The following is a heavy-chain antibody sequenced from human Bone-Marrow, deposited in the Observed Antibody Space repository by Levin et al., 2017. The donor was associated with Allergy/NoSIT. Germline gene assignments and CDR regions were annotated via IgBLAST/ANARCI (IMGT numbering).Heavy chain of an antibody. J-gene: IGHJ4*02. CDR2: FLPIFGTT. CDR1: GGTFSSYA. Sequence: AASVKVSCKASGGTFSSYAFSWVRQAPGQGLEWMGRFLPIFGTTNYAQKFQGRVTITADESTSTAYMELSSLSSDDTAVYYCARGIPRGTLFRGDPNYFDYWGQGTLVTVSP. CDR3: ARGIPRGTLFRGDPNYFDY. D-gene: IGHD3-10*01. V-gene: IGHV1-69*13.